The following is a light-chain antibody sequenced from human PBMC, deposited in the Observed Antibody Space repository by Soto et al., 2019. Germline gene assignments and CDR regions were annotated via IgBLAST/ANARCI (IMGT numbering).Light chain of an antibody. J-gene: IGKJ4*01. V-gene: IGKV3-11*01. Sequence: IVLTQSPATLSLSPGERATPSCRASQSVSSSIAWYQQQFGQAPRLLIYGASNRASGIPARFSGSGSGTDFTLTISSLEPEDFAVYYCQQRYNWPLTFGGGTKVDIK. CDR1: QSVSSS. CDR3: QQRYNWPLT. CDR2: GAS.